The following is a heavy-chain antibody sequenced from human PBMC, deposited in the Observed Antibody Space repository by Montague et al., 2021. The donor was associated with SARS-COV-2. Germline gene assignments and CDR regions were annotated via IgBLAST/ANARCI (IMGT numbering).Heavy chain of an antibody. CDR3: ARSGQPACNYAPLGYSVCDV. CDR1: GFSLTTSAMC. CDR2: IDWDDDK. J-gene: IGHJ6*02. D-gene: IGHD2-21*01. Sequence: PALVKPTQTLTLTCTFSGFSLTTSAMCESWIRQPPGKAPEWLARIDWDDDKHYNASLKTRLTISKDTSKNNVGLKMTNMDPVDPGTYYCARSGQPACNYAPLGYSVCDVWGRVTTVIVSS. V-gene: IGHV2-70*11.